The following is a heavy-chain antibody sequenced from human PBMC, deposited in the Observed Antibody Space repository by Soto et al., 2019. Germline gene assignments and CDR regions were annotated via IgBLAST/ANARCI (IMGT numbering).Heavy chain of an antibody. V-gene: IGHV3-30-3*01. CDR3: ARDSNGYCSGGSCYSDFDY. D-gene: IGHD2-15*01. Sequence: QVQLVESGGGVVQPGRSLRLSCAASGFTFSSYAMHWVRQAPGKGLEWGAVISYDGSNKYYADSVKGRFTISRDNSKNTLYLQMNSLRAEDTAVYYCARDSNGYCSGGSCYSDFDYWGQGTLVTVSS. CDR1: GFTFSSYA. J-gene: IGHJ4*02. CDR2: ISYDGSNK.